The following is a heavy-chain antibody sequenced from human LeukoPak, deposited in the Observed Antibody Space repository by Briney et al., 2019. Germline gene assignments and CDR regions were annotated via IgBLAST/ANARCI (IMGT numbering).Heavy chain of an antibody. V-gene: IGHV1-46*01. D-gene: IGHD1-1*01. Sequence: ASVKVSCTASGYTFTSYYMHWVRQAPGQGLEWMGIINPSGGSTSYAQKFQGRVTMTRDTSTSTVYMELSSLRSEDTAVYYCARDRLETYYYYYGMDVWGQGTTVTVSS. J-gene: IGHJ6*02. CDR3: ARDRLETYYYYYGMDV. CDR1: GYTFTSYY. CDR2: INPSGGST.